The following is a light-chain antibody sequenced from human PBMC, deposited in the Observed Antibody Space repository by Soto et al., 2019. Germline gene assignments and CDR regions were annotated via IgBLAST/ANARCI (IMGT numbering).Light chain of an antibody. CDR3: QQYNDWPRT. CDR2: GAS. V-gene: IGKV3-15*01. J-gene: IGKJ1*01. Sequence: EIVMTQSPATPSVSPGERVTLSCRASQSISTNLAWYQQKPGQAPRLLIYGASTRATGIPARFSGSGSGTEFTVTISSLQSEDFAVYYCQQYNDWPRTFGHGTKV. CDR1: QSISTN.